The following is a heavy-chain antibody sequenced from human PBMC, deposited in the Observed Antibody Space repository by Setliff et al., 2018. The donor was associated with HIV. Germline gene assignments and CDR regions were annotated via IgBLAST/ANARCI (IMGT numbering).Heavy chain of an antibody. CDR1: GFTFSSYC. V-gene: IGHV3-74*01. CDR3: AREGYCSSTSCYASAGDAFDI. CDR2: IIIDERSA. Sequence: GGSLRLSCAASGFTFSSYCMHWVRQVPGKGLFWVSRIIIDERSASYADSVKGRFTISRDNAKDSLYLQMNSLRAEDTAVYYCAREGYCSSTSCYASAGDAFDIWGQGTMVTVSS. D-gene: IGHD2-2*01. J-gene: IGHJ3*02.